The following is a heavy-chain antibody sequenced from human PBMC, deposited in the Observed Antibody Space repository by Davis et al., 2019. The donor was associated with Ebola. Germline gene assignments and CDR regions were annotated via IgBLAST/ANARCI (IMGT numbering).Heavy chain of an antibody. V-gene: IGHV3-23*01. CDR1: EFTFSSYG. CDR3: AKSFLITGSHMSEFRGVDY. J-gene: IGHJ4*02. Sequence: PGGSLRLSCAASEFTFSSYGMTWVRQAPGKGLEWVSSISSGGTAPYYADSVKGRITISRDNSKNTLSLHMDSLRADDTAVYYCAKSFLITGSHMSEFRGVDYWGQGTVVTVSS. CDR2: ISSGGTAP. D-gene: IGHD2-8*02.